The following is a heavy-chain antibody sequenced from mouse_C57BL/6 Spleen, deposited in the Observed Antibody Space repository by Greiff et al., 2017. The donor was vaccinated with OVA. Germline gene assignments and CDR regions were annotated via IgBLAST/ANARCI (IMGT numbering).Heavy chain of an antibody. CDR3: AKGGGQLRLPFAY. D-gene: IGHD3-2*02. CDR1: GFSLTSYG. J-gene: IGHJ3*01. CDR2: IWRGGST. Sequence: VMLVESGPGLVQPSQSLSITCTVSGFSLTSYGVHWVRQSPGKGLEWLGVIWRGGSTDYNAAFMSRLSITKDNSKSQVFFKMNSLQADDTAIYYCAKGGGQLRLPFAYWGQGTLVTVSA. V-gene: IGHV2-5*01.